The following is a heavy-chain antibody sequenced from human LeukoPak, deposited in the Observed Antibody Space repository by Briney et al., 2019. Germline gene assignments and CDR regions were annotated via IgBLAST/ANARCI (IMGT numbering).Heavy chain of an antibody. CDR1: GGTFSSYA. CDR2: ISAYNGNT. CDR3: ARDDSSGSFDI. V-gene: IGHV1-18*01. Sequence: GASVKVSCKASGGTFSSYAISWVRQAPGQGLEWMGWISAYNGNTNYAQKLQGRVTMTTDTSTSTAYMELRSLRSDDTAVYYCARDDSSGSFDIWGQGTMVTVSS. J-gene: IGHJ3*02. D-gene: IGHD3-22*01.